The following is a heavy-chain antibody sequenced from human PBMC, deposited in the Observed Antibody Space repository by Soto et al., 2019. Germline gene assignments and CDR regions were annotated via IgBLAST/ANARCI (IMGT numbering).Heavy chain of an antibody. D-gene: IGHD3-22*01. J-gene: IGHJ4*02. CDR1: GFTFSNYA. CDR3: AKSRYADSSGDYYDF. Sequence: GGSLRLSCAASGFTFSNYAMSWVRQAPGKGLEWVSGIGGRGTSSYYADSVKGRFAISRDNSYNTLFLRLHSLRAEDTAVYYCAKSRYADSSGDYYDFWGQGTRVTVSS. CDR2: IGGRGTSS. V-gene: IGHV3-23*01.